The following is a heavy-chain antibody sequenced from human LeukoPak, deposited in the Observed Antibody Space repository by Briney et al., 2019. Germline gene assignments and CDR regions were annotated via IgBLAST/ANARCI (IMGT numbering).Heavy chain of an antibody. J-gene: IGHJ5*02. Sequence: SETLSLTCTVSGGSIRSSYYYWGWIRQPPGKGLEWIGSIYDSGSTYYNPSLKSRVTISVDTSKNQFSLKLSSVTAADTAVYYCARRIRQWLVKASGWFDPWGQGTLVTVSS. CDR3: ARRIRQWLVKASGWFDP. CDR2: IYDSGST. CDR1: GGSIRSSYYY. D-gene: IGHD6-19*01. V-gene: IGHV4-39*07.